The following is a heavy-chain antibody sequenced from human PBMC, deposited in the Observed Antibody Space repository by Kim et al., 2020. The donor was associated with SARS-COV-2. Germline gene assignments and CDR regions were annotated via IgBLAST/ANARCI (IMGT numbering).Heavy chain of an antibody. V-gene: IGHV1-3*01. J-gene: IGHJ6*02. D-gene: IGHD3-10*01. CDR3: ASEMYYYGSGSYYPLLYYGMDV. CDR1: GYTFTSYA. Sequence: ASVKVSCKASGYTFTSYAMHWVRQAPGQRLEWMGWINAGNGNTKYSQKFQGRVTITRDTSASTAYMELSSLRSEDTAVYYCASEMYYYGSGSYYPLLYYGMDVWGQGTTVTVSS. CDR2: INAGNGNT.